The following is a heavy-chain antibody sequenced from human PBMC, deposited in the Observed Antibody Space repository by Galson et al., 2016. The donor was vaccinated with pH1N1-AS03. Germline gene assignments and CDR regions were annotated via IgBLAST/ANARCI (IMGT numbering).Heavy chain of an antibody. D-gene: IGHD7-27*01. CDR1: GASISSYY. CDR2: IFYSEST. CDR3: ANLLGWKPTQGHYGMDV. J-gene: IGHJ6*02. V-gene: IGHV4-59*01. Sequence: SETLSLTCTVSGASISSYYWSWIRQPPGKGLEWIGHIFYSESTNYNPSLKGRVTMSVNTSMSQFSLRLTSVTAADTAGYYCANLLGWKPTQGHYGMDVWGRGTTVTVSS.